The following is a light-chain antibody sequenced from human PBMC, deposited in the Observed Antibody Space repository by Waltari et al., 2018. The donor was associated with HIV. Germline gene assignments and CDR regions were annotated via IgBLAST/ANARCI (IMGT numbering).Light chain of an antibody. V-gene: IGLV1-40*01. CDR1: NSNIGPCFD. J-gene: IGLJ1*01. CDR3: QSYDSSLSGYV. Sequence: QSVLTQPPSVSGAPGQSVTSSSTGSNSNIGPCFDVHWYPQLPGTAPKLLISATTNRPSRVPDRYSGSKSGTSASLAITGLQAEDEADYYCQSYDSSLSGYVFATGTRVTVL. CDR2: ATT.